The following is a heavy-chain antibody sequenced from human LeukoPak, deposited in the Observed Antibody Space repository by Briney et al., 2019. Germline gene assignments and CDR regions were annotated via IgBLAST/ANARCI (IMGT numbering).Heavy chain of an antibody. CDR2: ISYDGSNE. CDR1: GFTFSSYV. D-gene: IGHD4-17*01. Sequence: PGRSLRLSCAASGFTFSSYVMHWVRQAPGKGLEWVAIISYDGSNEYYADSVKGRFSISRDNSKNTLFLQMNSLRAEDTAVYYCAKDGTVATVPCLDYWGQGTLVTVSS. J-gene: IGHJ4*02. CDR3: AKDGTVATVPCLDY. V-gene: IGHV3-30*04.